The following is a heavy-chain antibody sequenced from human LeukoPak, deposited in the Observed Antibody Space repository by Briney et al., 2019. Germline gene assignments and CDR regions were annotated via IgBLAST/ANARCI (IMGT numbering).Heavy chain of an antibody. CDR3: AIYSDTYYFDH. Sequence: GESLQISCKGSGYSFTSSWIGWVRQMPGKGLEWMGIIYPGDSDTRYSPSFQGQVTISADKSISTAYLQWSSLKAPDTAMYYCAIYSDTYYFDHWGQGNLVTVSS. CDR1: GYSFTSSW. D-gene: IGHD1-26*01. V-gene: IGHV5-51*01. CDR2: IYPGDSDT. J-gene: IGHJ4*02.